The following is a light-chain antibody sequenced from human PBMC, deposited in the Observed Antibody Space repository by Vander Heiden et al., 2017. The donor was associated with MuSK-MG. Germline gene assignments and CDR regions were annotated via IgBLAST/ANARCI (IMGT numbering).Light chain of an antibody. V-gene: IGLV8-61*01. CDR1: SGSVSTSYY. CDR3: VLHVGSGIWV. J-gene: IGLJ3*02. CDR2: NKN. Sequence: QTVVTQEPSFSVSPGGTVTLTCGLSSGSVSTSYYPTWYQQTPGQAPRPLIYNKNHRSSGVPDRFSGSIRGNKAALTITGAQADDESDYYCVLHVGSGIWVFGGGTKVTVL.